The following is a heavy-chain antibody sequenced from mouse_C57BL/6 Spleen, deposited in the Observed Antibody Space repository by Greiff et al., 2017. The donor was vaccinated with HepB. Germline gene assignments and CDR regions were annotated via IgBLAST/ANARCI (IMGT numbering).Heavy chain of an antibody. D-gene: IGHD4-1*01. Sequence: DVHLVESGGGLVKPGGSLKLSCAASGFTFSDYGMHWVRQAPEKGLEWVAYISSGSSTIYYADTVKGRFTISRDNAKNTLFLQMTSLRSEDTAMYYCARGGNWYYFDYWGQGTTLTVSS. CDR1: GFTFSDYG. CDR2: ISSGSSTI. CDR3: ARGGNWYYFDY. J-gene: IGHJ2*01. V-gene: IGHV5-17*01.